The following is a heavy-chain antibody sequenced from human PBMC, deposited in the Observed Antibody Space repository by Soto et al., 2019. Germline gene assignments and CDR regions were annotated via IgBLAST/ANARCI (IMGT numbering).Heavy chain of an antibody. CDR1: GFTFSDYY. CDR3: ARDTGMGFGVVVAVYSYAFDI. J-gene: IGHJ3*02. V-gene: IGHV3-11*01. D-gene: IGHD2-15*01. CDR2: ISSSGSTI. Sequence: QVQLVESGGGLVKPGGSLRLSCAASGFTFSDYYMSWIRQAPGKGLEWVSYISSSGSTIYYADSVKGRFTISRDNAKNSLYLKMNSLIAEDTAVYYCARDTGMGFGVVVAVYSYAFDIWGQGTMVTVSS.